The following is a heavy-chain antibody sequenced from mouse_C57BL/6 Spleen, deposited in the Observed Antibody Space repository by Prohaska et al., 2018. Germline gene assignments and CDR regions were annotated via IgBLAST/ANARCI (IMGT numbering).Heavy chain of an antibody. CDR1: GYTFTDYE. Sequence: QVQLQQSGAELVRPGASVTLSCKASGYTFTDYEMHWVKQTPVHGLEWIGAIDPETGGTAYNQKFKGKAILTADKSSSTAYMELRSLTSEDSAVYYCTRSAYGSLDYWGQGTTLTVSS. CDR2: IDPETGGT. J-gene: IGHJ2*01. V-gene: IGHV1-15*01. CDR3: TRSAYGSLDY. D-gene: IGHD1-1*01.